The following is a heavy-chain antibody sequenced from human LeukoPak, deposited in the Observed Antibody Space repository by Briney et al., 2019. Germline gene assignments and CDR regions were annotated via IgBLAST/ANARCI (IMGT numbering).Heavy chain of an antibody. CDR1: GGTFSSYA. D-gene: IGHD6-13*01. CDR2: IIPIFGTA. CDR3: ARDREPPGSSWYYFDY. J-gene: IGHJ4*02. V-gene: IGHV1-69*05. Sequence: GSSVKVSCKASGGTFSSYAISWVRQAPGQGLEWMGGIIPIFGTANYAQKFQGRVTMTRDTSTSTVYMELSSLRSEDTAVYYCARDREPPGSSWYYFDYWGQGTLVTVSS.